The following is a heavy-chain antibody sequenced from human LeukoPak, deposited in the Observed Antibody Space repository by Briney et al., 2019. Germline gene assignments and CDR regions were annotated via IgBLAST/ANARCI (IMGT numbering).Heavy chain of an antibody. CDR1: GYTFTNNE. Sequence: ASVKVSCKASGYTFTNNEISWVRQAPGQGLEWMGWISVYNGNTKYAQNLRGRVTMTTDTSTSTAYMELRSLRSDDTAVYYCARLADTAMVASDYWGQGTLVTVSS. CDR2: ISVYNGNT. J-gene: IGHJ4*02. D-gene: IGHD5-18*01. CDR3: ARLADTAMVASDY. V-gene: IGHV1-18*01.